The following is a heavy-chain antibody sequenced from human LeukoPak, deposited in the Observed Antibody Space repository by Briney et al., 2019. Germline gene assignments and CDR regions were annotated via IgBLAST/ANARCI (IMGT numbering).Heavy chain of an antibody. J-gene: IGHJ4*02. Sequence: VASVKVSCKASGYTFTSYGISWVRQAPGQGLEWMGWISAYNGNTNYAQKLQGRVTMTTDTSTSTAYMELRSLRSDDTAVYYCARGMRNWNDRGPPQEAPDYWGQGTLVTVSS. CDR3: ARGMRNWNDRGPPQEAPDY. V-gene: IGHV1-18*01. CDR1: GYTFTSYG. CDR2: ISAYNGNT. D-gene: IGHD1-1*01.